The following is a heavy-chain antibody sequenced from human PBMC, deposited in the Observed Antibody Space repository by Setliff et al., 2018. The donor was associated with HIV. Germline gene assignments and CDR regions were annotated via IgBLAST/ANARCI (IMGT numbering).Heavy chain of an antibody. J-gene: IGHJ4*02. Sequence: SETLSLTCTVSGASISSGGYYWSWIRQPPGKGLEWIGYIYYSGSTNYNPSLESRVTLSIDTSNNQFSLKLTSVTAADTAVYYCARVYSRSWFFFDHWGQGILVTVSS. CDR2: IYYSGST. CDR1: GASISSGGYY. CDR3: ARVYSRSWFFFDH. D-gene: IGHD6-13*01. V-gene: IGHV4-61*08.